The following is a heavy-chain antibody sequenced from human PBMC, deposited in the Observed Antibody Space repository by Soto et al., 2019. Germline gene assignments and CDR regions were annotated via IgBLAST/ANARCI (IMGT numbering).Heavy chain of an antibody. CDR3: AATLGYCISTSCQYYYYGMDV. D-gene: IGHD2-2*01. Sequence: ASVKVSCKASGYTFTSYGISWVRQAPGQGLEWMGWISAYNGNTNYAQKLQGRVTITADESTSTAYMELSSLRSEDTAVYYCAATLGYCISTSCQYYYYGMDVWGQGTTVTVSS. V-gene: IGHV1-18*01. CDR1: GYTFTSYG. J-gene: IGHJ6*02. CDR2: ISAYNGNT.